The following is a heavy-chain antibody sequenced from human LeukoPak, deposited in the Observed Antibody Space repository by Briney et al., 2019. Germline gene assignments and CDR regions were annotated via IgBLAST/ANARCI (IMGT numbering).Heavy chain of an antibody. D-gene: IGHD3-22*01. CDR3: ARILSYDSSGYYSPRFDY. J-gene: IGHJ4*02. V-gene: IGHV1-46*01. CDR2: INPSGGGT. CDR1: VYTFTSYY. Sequence: ASVKVSCKASVYTFTSYYMHWGRQAPGQGLEWMGIINPSGGGTTYAQKFQGRVTMTRDTSTSIVYMELSSLRSEDTAVYYCARILSYDSSGYYSPRFDYWGQGTLVTVSS.